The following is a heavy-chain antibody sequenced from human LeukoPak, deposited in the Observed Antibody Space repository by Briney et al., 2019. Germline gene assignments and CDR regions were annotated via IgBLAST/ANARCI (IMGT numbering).Heavy chain of an antibody. Sequence: ASVKLSCKASGYTFTSYAMHWVRQAPGQGLEWMGWITPSGGTNYAQKFQGRVTMTRDTSISTAYMELSRLRSDDTAVYYCARGYCSGGISYDWYFDLWVRGTLVTVSS. CDR1: GYTFTSYA. J-gene: IGHJ2*01. CDR3: ARGYCSGGISYDWYFDL. D-gene: IGHD2-15*01. CDR2: ITPSGGT. V-gene: IGHV1-2*02.